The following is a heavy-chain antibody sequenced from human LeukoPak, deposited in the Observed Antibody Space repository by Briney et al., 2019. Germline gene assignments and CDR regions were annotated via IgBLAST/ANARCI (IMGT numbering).Heavy chain of an antibody. CDR3: ARETYYDFWSGYFHY. CDR1: GFTFSSYA. CDR2: ISYDGSNK. V-gene: IGHV3-30*01. Sequence: PGRSLRLSCAASGFTFSSYAMHWVRQAPGKGLEGVAVISYDGSNKYYAHSVKGRFTISRDNSKNPLYLQMNSLRAEDTAVYYCARETYYDFWSGYFHYWGQGTLVTVSS. D-gene: IGHD3-3*01. J-gene: IGHJ4*02.